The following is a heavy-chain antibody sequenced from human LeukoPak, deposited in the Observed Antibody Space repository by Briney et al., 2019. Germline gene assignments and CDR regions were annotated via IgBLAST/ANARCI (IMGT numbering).Heavy chain of an antibody. CDR1: GGTFSSYA. D-gene: IGHD3-16*02. V-gene: IGHV1-69*13. Sequence: EASVKVSCKASGGTFSSYAVSWVRQAPGQGLEWMGGIIPIFGTANYAQKFQGRVTITAEESTSTAYMELSSLSSEDTAVYYCARDKRGSYRSESPGPATDWGQGTLVTVSS. CDR3: ARDKRGSYRSESPGPATD. J-gene: IGHJ4*02. CDR2: IIPIFGTA.